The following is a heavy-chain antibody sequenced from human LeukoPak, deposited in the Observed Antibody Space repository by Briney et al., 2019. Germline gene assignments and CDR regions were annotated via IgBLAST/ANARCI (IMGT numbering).Heavy chain of an antibody. CDR3: ARVVGVVAATRGSSPFDP. CDR1: GGSLSSYY. J-gene: IGHJ5*02. D-gene: IGHD2-15*01. V-gene: IGHV4-59*01. Sequence: SETLSLTCTVSGGSLSSYYWSWIQQPPGKGLEWIGYIYYSGSTNYNPSLQSRVTISVDPSKHQFSLKLSSVTAAETAVYYCARVVGVVAATRGSSPFDPWGQGTLVTVSS. CDR2: IYYSGST.